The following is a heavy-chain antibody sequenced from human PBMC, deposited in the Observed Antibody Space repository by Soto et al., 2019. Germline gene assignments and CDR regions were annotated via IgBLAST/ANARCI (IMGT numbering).Heavy chain of an antibody. D-gene: IGHD4-4*01. CDR1: GYTFNRYY. Sequence: ASVKVSCKASGYTFNRYYMHWVRQAPGPGLEWMGWISPHTGGTTYAQQFQGRVTMTRDTSVSTAFMELSRLGSDDTAMYYCARQGTVTSYYYYGMDVWGQGTTVTVSS. J-gene: IGHJ6*02. CDR3: ARQGTVTSYYYYGMDV. V-gene: IGHV1-2*02. CDR2: ISPHTGGT.